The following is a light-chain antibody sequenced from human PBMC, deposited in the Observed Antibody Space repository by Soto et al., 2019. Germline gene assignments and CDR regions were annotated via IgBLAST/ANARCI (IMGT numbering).Light chain of an antibody. J-gene: IGLJ2*01. Sequence: KFMLTQPHSVSESPGKTVIISCTRSSCSIASNYVQWYQQRPGSSPTTVIYEDNQRPSGVPDRFSGSIASSSNSASLTISGLETEAEADYLCQAYDATNQVFGGGTKLTVL. V-gene: IGLV6-57*01. CDR1: SCSIASNY. CDR2: EDN. CDR3: QAYDATNQV.